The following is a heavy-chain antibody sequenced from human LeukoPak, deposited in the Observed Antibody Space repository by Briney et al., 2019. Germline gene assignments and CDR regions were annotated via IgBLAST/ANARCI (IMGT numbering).Heavy chain of an antibody. CDR1: GYTFTSYY. CDR2: INPSGGST. CDR3: ARDRDPYYGDYGSLFDP. V-gene: IGHV1-46*01. Sequence: PGASVKVSCKASGYTFTSYYMHWVRQAPGQGLEWMGIINPSGGSTSYAQKFQGRVTMTRDTSTSTVYMELSSLRSEDTAVYYCARDRDPYYGDYGSLFDPWGQGTLVTVSS. D-gene: IGHD4-17*01. J-gene: IGHJ5*02.